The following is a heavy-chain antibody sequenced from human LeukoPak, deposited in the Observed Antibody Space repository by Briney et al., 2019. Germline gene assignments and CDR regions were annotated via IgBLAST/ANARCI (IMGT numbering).Heavy chain of an antibody. V-gene: IGHV3-53*01. Sequence: GGSLRLSCAASGFTVSSKYMSWVRQAPGKGLEWVSVIYSGGSTYYADSVKGRFTISRDNAKNTLYLQMNSLRAEDTAVYYCARGATYAYYQDYWGQGTLVTVSS. J-gene: IGHJ4*02. D-gene: IGHD1-26*01. CDR1: GFTVSSKY. CDR3: ARGATYAYYQDY. CDR2: IYSGGST.